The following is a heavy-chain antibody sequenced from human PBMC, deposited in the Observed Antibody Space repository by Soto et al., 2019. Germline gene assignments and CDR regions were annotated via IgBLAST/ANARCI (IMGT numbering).Heavy chain of an antibody. J-gene: IGHJ3*02. Sequence: QVQLQESGPGLVKPSGTLSLTCAVSSGSLRSSNWWSWVRQPPGKGLEWIGEIYHSGRTNHNPSLKSRVTISVDKSKNQFSLQLSSVTAADTAVYCCASAGQVYCSGGRCYSGGRDDAWDIWGQGTMVTVSS. CDR1: SGSLRSSNW. D-gene: IGHD2-15*01. V-gene: IGHV4-4*01. CDR2: IYHSGRT. CDR3: ASAGQVYCSGGRCYSGGRDDAWDI.